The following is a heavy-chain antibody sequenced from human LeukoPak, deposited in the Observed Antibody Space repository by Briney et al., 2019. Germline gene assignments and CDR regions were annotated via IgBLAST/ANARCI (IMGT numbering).Heavy chain of an antibody. J-gene: IGHJ4*02. D-gene: IGHD6-19*01. CDR3: ASYQWRAYRYYFDY. V-gene: IGHV4-39*01. CDR2: IYYSGST. CDR1: GGSISSSNYF. Sequence: PSETLSLTCTVSGGSISSSNYFWGWIRHPPGKELEWIGSIYYSGSTYYNPSLKSRVTISVDTSKNQFSLKLNSVTAADTAVYYCASYQWRAYRYYFDYWGQGTLVTVSS.